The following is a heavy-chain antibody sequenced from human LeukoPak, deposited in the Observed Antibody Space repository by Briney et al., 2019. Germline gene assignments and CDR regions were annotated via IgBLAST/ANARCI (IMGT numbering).Heavy chain of an antibody. J-gene: IGHJ4*02. Sequence: GXXXXSYXXNWVRQAPGKGLEXLSSISGSSTYIYYADSVKGRFTVSRDNAKNSLYLQMNSLRGEDTAVYFFSTQYTSSRIFDHWGQGTLVTVSS. CDR3: STQYTSSRIFDH. D-gene: IGHD6-13*01. CDR2: ISGSSTYI. CDR1: GXXXXSYX. V-gene: IGHV3-21*01.